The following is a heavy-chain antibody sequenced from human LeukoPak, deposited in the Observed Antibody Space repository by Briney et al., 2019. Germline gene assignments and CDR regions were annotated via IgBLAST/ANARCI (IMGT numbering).Heavy chain of an antibody. J-gene: IGHJ4*02. Sequence: ASVKVSCTASGGTFSSYAISWVRQAPGQGLEWMGRIIPILGIANYAQKFQGRVTITADKSTSTAYMEPSSLRSEDTAVYYCASLGDYSSSWYAYYFDYWGQGTLVTVSS. D-gene: IGHD6-13*01. CDR1: GGTFSSYA. CDR3: ASLGDYSSSWYAYYFDY. CDR2: IIPILGIA. V-gene: IGHV1-69*04.